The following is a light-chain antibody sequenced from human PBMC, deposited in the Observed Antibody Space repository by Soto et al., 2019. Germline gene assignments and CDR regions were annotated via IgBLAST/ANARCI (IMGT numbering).Light chain of an antibody. Sequence: QSALTQPRSVSGFPGQSVTIYCTGTNSDVGGYDYVSWYRQHPGKAPKLLIYDLIKRPSGVPDRFSGSKSGNTAYLTISGLQAEDEADYHCCSYAGSDIVILGGGTQLTVL. CDR2: DLI. J-gene: IGLJ2*01. CDR3: CSYAGSDIVI. CDR1: NSDVGGYDY. V-gene: IGLV2-11*01.